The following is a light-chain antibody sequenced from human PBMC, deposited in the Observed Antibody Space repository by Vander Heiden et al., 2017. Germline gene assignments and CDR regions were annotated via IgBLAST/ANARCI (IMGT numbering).Light chain of an antibody. V-gene: IGKV2-30*01. CDR1: RSLVFTDGNTY. Sequence: DVVMTQSPLSLPVTLGQPASISCRSGRSLVFTDGNTYLSWFQQRPGQSPRRLIYKVSNRDSGVPDRFSGSGSGTDFTLKISRVEAEDVGVYYCRQGKHWPQVFGQGTRLEIK. CDR3: RQGKHWPQV. J-gene: IGKJ5*01. CDR2: KVS.